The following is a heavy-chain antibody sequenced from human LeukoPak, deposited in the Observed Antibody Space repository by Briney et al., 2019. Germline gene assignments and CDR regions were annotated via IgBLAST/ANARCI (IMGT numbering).Heavy chain of an antibody. CDR1: GYTFTSYD. V-gene: IGHV1-8*01. CDR3: ARGTGGGDSPNNWFDP. CDR2: MNPNSGNT. D-gene: IGHD2-21*02. J-gene: IGHJ5*02. Sequence: ASVKVSCKASGYTFTSYDINWVRQATGQGLEWMGWMNPNSGNTGYAQKFQGRVTMTRNTSISTAYMELSSLRSEDTAMYYCARGTGGGDSPNNWFDPWGQGTLVTVSS.